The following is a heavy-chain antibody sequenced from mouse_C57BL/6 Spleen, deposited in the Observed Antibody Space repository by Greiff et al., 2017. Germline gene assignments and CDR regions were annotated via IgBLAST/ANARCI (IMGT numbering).Heavy chain of an antibody. V-gene: IGHV1-64*01. CDR3: ARLAYYYGSSYDLFDY. CDR2: IHPNSGST. D-gene: IGHD1-1*01. Sequence: VQLQQPGAELVKPGASVKLSCKASGYTFTSYWMHWVKQRPGQGLEWIGMIHPNSGSTNYNETFKSKATLTVAKSSSTAYMQLSSLTSEDSAVYYCARLAYYYGSSYDLFDYWGQGTTLTVSS. CDR1: GYTFTSYW. J-gene: IGHJ2*01.